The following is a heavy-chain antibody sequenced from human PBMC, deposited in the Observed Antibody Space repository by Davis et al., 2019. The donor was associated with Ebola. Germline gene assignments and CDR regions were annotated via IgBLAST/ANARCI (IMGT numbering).Heavy chain of an antibody. CDR3: AKGWGHSSGWAS. CDR2: ISYDGSNK. CDR1: GFTFSSYG. J-gene: IGHJ4*02. D-gene: IGHD6-19*01. Sequence: PGGSLRLSCAASGFTFSSYGMHWVRQAPGKGLEWVAVISYDGSNKYYADSVKGRFTISRDNSKNTLYLQMNSLRAEDTAVYYCAKGWGHSSGWASWGQGTLVTVSS. V-gene: IGHV3-30*18.